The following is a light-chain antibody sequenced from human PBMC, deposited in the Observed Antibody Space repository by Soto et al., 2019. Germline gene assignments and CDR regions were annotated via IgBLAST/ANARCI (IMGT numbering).Light chain of an antibody. J-gene: IGLJ2*01. Sequence: QAVVTQPASVSGSPGQSITISCTGTSSDVGSYNLVSWYQQHPGKAPKLMIYEVSKRPSGVSNRFSGSKSGDTASLTISGLQAEDEADYYCCSYAGSYVVFGGATKLTVL. CDR1: SSDVGSYNL. V-gene: IGLV2-23*02. CDR2: EVS. CDR3: CSYAGSYVV.